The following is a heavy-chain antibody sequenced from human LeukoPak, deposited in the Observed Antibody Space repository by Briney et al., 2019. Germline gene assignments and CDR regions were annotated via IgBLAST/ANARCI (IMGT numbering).Heavy chain of an antibody. CDR3: ARVPFNYGTIDY. V-gene: IGHV1-2*02. J-gene: IGHJ4*02. CDR1: GYTFTDYY. Sequence: GASVKVSCKASGYTFTDYYIHWVRPAPGQGLEWVGWISPNSGGTNYAQKFQGRVTMTRDTSISTAYMELTWLRFDDTAMYYCARVPFNYGTIDYWGQGTLVTVSS. CDR2: ISPNSGGT. D-gene: IGHD1-7*01.